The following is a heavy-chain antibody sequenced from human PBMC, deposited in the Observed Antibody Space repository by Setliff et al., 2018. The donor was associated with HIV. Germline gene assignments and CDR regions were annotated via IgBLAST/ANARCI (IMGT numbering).Heavy chain of an antibody. J-gene: IGHJ3*02. Sequence: GESLKISCRAFGNSFANHWIAWVRQMPGKGPEWVGFIYTGDSGTQYNPAFQGRVTISADKSIKTVYLQWTSLQRSDTAMYYCARHKVAMSMLVVQDPGPFDNWGQGTMVPSPQ. D-gene: IGHD2-21*01. V-gene: IGHV5-51*01. CDR2: IYTGDSGT. CDR1: GNSFANHW. CDR3: ARHKVAMSMLVVQDPGPFDN.